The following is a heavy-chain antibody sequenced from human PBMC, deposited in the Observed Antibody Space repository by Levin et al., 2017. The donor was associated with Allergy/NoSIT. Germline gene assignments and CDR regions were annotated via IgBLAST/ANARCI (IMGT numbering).Heavy chain of an antibody. V-gene: IGHV3-43*01. Sequence: TGGSLRLSCAASGFTFDDYTMHWVRQAPGKGLEWVSLISWDGGSTYYADSVKGRFTISRDNSKNSLYLQMNSLRTEDTALYYCAKDIDYDSRTWVFDYWGQGTLVTVSS. D-gene: IGHD3-22*01. CDR2: ISWDGGST. CDR1: GFTFDDYT. CDR3: AKDIDYDSRTWVFDY. J-gene: IGHJ4*02.